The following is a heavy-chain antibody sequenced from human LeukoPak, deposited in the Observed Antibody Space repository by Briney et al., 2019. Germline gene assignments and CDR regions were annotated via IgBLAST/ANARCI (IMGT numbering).Heavy chain of an antibody. CDR1: GFTFSSYG. D-gene: IGHD2-2*01. CDR3: ARDPAYCSSTSCSLNWFDP. V-gene: IGHV3-33*01. J-gene: IGHJ5*02. CDR2: IWYDGSNK. Sequence: GGSLRLSCAASGFTFSSYGMHWVRQAPGKGLEWVAVIWYDGSNKYYADSVKGRFTISRDNSKNTPYLQMNSLRAEDTAVYYCARDPAYCSSTSCSLNWFDPWGQGTLVTVSS.